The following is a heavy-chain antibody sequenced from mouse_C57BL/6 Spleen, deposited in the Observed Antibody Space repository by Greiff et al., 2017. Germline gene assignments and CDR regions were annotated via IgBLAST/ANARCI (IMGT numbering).Heavy chain of an antibody. J-gene: IGHJ2*01. Sequence: QVQLQQPGAELVKPGASVKLSCKASGYTFTSYWMQWVKQRPGQGLEWIGEIDPSDSYTNYNQKFKGKATLTVDTSSSTAYMQLSSLTSEDSAVYYCARSSYGTTDYWGQGTTLPVSS. CDR1: GYTFTSYW. V-gene: IGHV1-50*01. D-gene: IGHD2-1*01. CDR3: ARSSYGTTDY. CDR2: IDPSDSYT.